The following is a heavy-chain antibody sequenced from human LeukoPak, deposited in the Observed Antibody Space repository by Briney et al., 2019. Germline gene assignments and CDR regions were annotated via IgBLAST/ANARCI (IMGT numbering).Heavy chain of an antibody. Sequence: GGSLRLSCAASGFTFDDYPIHWVRQPPGKGLEWVSGISWNSGSIGYADSVKGRFTISRDNSKNTLYLQMNSLRAEDTAVYYCARGQILDDVLDYWGQGTLVTVSS. CDR2: ISWNSGSI. J-gene: IGHJ4*02. CDR3: ARGQILDDVLDY. CDR1: GFTFDDYP. V-gene: IGHV3-9*01. D-gene: IGHD3-9*01.